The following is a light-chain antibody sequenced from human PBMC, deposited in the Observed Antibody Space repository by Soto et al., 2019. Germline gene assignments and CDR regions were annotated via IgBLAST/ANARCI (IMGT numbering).Light chain of an antibody. J-gene: IGLJ1*01. CDR1: SSDVGGYNY. CDR2: EDS. CDR3: SSYTSSTTYV. Sequence: QSALTQPASVSGSPGQSITISCTGTSSDVGGYNYVSWYQQHPGKAPKPMIYEDSNRPSGVSNRFSGSKSGNTASLTISGLQAEDEADYYCSSYTSSTTYVFGTGTKVTVL. V-gene: IGLV2-14*01.